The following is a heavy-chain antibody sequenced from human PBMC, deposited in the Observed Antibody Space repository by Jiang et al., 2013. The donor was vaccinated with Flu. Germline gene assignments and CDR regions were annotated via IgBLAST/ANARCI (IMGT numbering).Heavy chain of an antibody. V-gene: IGHV3-30*18. CDR3: AKDRYYYDSSGYTTTLDY. CDR1: GFTFSSYG. CDR2: ISYDGSNK. Sequence: GVVQPGRSLRLSCAASGFTFSSYGMHWVRQAPGKGLEWVAVISYDGSNKYYADSVKGRFTISRDNSKNTLYLQMNSLRAEDTAVYYCAKDRYYYDSSGYTTTLDYWGQGTLVTVSS. D-gene: IGHD3-22*01. J-gene: IGHJ4*02.